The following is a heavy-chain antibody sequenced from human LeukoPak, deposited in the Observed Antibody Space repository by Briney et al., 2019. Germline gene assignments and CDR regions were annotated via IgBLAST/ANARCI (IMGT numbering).Heavy chain of an antibody. CDR3: ARDSHSKSSGYSFDY. J-gene: IGHJ4*02. CDR2: IIPIFGTA. Sequence: SLKVSCKASGGTFSSYAISWVRQAPGHRLKWMGGIIPIFGTANYAQKFQGRVTITADESTSTAYMELSSLRSEDTAVYYCARDSHSKSSGYSFDYWGQGTLVTVSS. CDR1: GGTFSSYA. D-gene: IGHD3-22*01. V-gene: IGHV1-69*13.